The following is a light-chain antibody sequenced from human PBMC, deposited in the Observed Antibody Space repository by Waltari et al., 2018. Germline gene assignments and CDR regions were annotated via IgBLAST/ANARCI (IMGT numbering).Light chain of an antibody. CDR3: QQYGTSPYT. Sequence: IVLTQSPGTLSLSPGDKASLSCKARQNLSSNFLAWYRQRPGQPPGLLIHGAAKRAAGIPDTFSDSGSGTDFTLTISRLEAEDSAVYYCQQYGTSPYTFGQGTKVEIK. V-gene: IGKV3-20*01. CDR1: QNLSSNF. J-gene: IGKJ2*01. CDR2: GAA.